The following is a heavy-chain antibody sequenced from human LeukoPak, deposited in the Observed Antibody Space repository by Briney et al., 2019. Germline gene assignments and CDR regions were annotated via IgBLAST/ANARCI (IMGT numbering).Heavy chain of an antibody. CDR3: TRKTPGRAPFDY. J-gene: IGHJ4*02. D-gene: IGHD2-15*01. V-gene: IGHV3-23*01. CDR1: GISFSNYS. Sequence: GGSLRLSCAASGISFSNYSMNWVRQAPGQGLKWVSAVGTGADTYYADSVRGRFTISRDNSKNTLYLQMDSLRAEDTAIYYCTRKTPGRAPFDYWGQGTLVTVSS. CDR2: VGTGADT.